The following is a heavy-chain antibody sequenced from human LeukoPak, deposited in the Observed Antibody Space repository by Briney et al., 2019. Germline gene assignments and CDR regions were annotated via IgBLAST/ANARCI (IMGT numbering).Heavy chain of an antibody. V-gene: IGHV4-38-2*02. J-gene: IGHJ4*02. Sequence: PSETLSLTCAVSDYSISSAYYWGWIRQPPGKGLEWIGSIYNSGSTYYNPSLKSRVTISIDTSKNEFSLKLSSVTAADTAVYYCAREDHYFDISDYYPNFDYWGQGTLVTVSS. CDR3: AREDHYFDISDYYPNFDY. CDR1: DYSISSAYY. D-gene: IGHD3-22*01. CDR2: IYNSGST.